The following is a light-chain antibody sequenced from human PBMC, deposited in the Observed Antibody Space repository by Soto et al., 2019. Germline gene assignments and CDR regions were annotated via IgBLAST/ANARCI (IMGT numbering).Light chain of an antibody. J-gene: IGLJ2*01. CDR3: QSYDSSLSGSVV. CDR1: SSNIGAGYD. Sequence: QSVLTQPPSVSGAPGQRVTISCTGSSSNIGAGYDVPWYQQLPGTAPKLLIYGNSNRPSGVPDRFSGSKSGTSASLAITGIQAEDEYDYDCQSYDSSLSGSVVFGGGTKLTVL. CDR2: GNS. V-gene: IGLV1-40*01.